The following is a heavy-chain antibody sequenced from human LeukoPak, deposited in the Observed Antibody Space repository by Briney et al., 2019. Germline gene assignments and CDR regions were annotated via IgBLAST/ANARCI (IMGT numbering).Heavy chain of an antibody. CDR3: ARESERGMGY. CDR1: GFTFSSYE. Sequence: PGGSLRLSCAASGFTFSSYEMNWVRQASGKGLEWVSYIRSSGSTIYYADSVKGRFTISRDNAKNSLYLQMNSLRAEDTALYYCARESERGMGYWGQGSLVTVSS. V-gene: IGHV3-48*03. CDR2: IRSSGSTI. D-gene: IGHD3-16*01. J-gene: IGHJ4*02.